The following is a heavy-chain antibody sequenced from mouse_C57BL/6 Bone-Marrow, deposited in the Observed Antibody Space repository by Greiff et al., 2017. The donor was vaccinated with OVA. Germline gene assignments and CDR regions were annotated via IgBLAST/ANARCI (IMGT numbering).Heavy chain of an antibody. V-gene: IGHV1-55*01. CDR1: GYTFTSYW. J-gene: IGHJ2*01. D-gene: IGHD4-1*01. CDR2: IYPGSGST. Sequence: QVQLKQPGAELVKPGASVKMSCKASGYTFTSYWLTWVKQRPGQGLEWIGDIYPGSGSTNYNEKFKSKATLTVDTSSSTAYMQLSSLTSEDSAVYYCVAGGTCRHFDYWGQGTTLTVSS. CDR3: VAGGTCRHFDY.